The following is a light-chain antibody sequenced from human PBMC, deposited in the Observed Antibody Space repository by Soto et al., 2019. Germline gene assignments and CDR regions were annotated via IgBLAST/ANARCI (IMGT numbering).Light chain of an antibody. J-gene: IGKJ1*01. CDR1: QSINSW. CDR2: KAS. Sequence: DIQMTQSPSTLSASVGERVTITCRASQSINSWLAWYQQKPGRAPKLLIYKASSLASGVPSRFSGSGSGTEFTLTISRPQPYDFATYYCQQYTSYSTFGQGTKVEIK. CDR3: QQYTSYST. V-gene: IGKV1-5*03.